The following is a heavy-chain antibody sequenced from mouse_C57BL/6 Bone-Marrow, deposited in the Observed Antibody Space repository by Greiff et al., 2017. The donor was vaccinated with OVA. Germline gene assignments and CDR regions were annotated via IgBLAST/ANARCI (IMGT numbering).Heavy chain of an antibody. CDR2: ILPGSGST. V-gene: IGHV1-9*01. Sequence: VQLQQSGAELMKPGASVKLSCKATGYTFTGYWIEWVKQRPGHGLEWIGEILPGSGSTNYHEKFKGKATFTADTSSNTAYMQLSSLTSEDSAVYFCARKVITTGSMDYWGQGTSVTVSS. D-gene: IGHD1-1*01. J-gene: IGHJ4*01. CDR1: GYTFTGYW. CDR3: ARKVITTGSMDY.